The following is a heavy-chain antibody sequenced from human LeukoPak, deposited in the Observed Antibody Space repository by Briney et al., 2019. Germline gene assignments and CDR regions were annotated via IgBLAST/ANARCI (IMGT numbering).Heavy chain of an antibody. J-gene: IGHJ5*02. Sequence: SETLSLTCTVSGGSISSSSYYWGWIRQPPGKGLEWIGSIYYSGSTYYNPSLKSRVTISVDTSKNQFSLKLSSVTAADAAVYYCARLYYYGSGFDPWGQGTLVTVSS. CDR2: IYYSGST. CDR3: ARLYYYGSGFDP. D-gene: IGHD3-10*01. V-gene: IGHV4-39*01. CDR1: GGSISSSSYY.